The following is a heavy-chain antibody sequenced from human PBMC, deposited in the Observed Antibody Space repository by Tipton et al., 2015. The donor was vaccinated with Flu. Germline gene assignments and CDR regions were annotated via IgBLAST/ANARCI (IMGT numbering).Heavy chain of an antibody. CDR1: GGSISSYY. J-gene: IGHJ2*01. D-gene: IGHD6-19*01. CDR3: ARVSSSGWWYFDL. V-gene: IGHV4-4*07. Sequence: TLSLTCTASGGSISSYYWSWFRQPAGKGLEWIGRIYTSGSTNYNPSLKSRVTMSVDTSKNQFSLKLSSVTAADTAVYYCARVSSSGWWYFDLWGRGTLVTVSS. CDR2: IYTSGST.